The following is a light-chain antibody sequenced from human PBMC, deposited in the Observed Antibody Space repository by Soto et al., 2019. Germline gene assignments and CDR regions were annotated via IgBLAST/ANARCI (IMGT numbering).Light chain of an antibody. CDR3: TSYTTTSPPL. CDR1: SSDVGGYNY. Sequence: QSALTQPASVSGSPGQSITISCTGTSSDVGGYNYVSWYQQHLGQAPKLMIYEVSNRPSGVSNRFSGSKSANTASLTIPGLQTEDEADYYCTSYTTTSPPLFGGGTKVTVL. CDR2: EVS. J-gene: IGLJ2*01. V-gene: IGLV2-14*01.